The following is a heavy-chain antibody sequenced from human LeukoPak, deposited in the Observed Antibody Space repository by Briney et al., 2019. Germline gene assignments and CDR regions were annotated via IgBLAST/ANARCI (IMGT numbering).Heavy chain of an antibody. CDR2: IYNSGTT. J-gene: IGHJ4*02. CDR3: AKYGPQDSGSSHLDY. D-gene: IGHD1-26*01. CDR1: GGSIRNSSFY. V-gene: IGHV4-39*01. Sequence: SETLSLTCAVSGGSIRNSSFYWGWIRQPPGKGLEWIASIYNSGTTYYNPSIKSRITIFVDTSKNRVSLKLRSVTAADTAVYYCAKYGPQDSGSSHLDYWGQGALVTVSS.